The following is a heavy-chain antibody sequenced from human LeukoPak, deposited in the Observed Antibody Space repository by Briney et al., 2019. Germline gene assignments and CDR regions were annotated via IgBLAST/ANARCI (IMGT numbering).Heavy chain of an antibody. Sequence: SQTLSLTCTVSGGSISSGSYYWSWIRQPAGKGLEWIGRIYTSGSTNYNPPLKSRVTISVDTSKNQFSLKLSSVTAADTAVYYCARVQVGGIAYHVDVWGKGTTVTVSS. CDR1: GGSISSGSYY. D-gene: IGHD6-13*01. CDR3: ARVQVGGIAYHVDV. CDR2: IYTSGST. V-gene: IGHV4-61*02. J-gene: IGHJ6*03.